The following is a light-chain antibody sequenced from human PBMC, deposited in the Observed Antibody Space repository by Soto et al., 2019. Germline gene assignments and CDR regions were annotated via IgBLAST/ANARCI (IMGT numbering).Light chain of an antibody. J-gene: IGLJ1*01. CDR3: AAWDDSLGEV. CDR2: RNN. CDR1: SSNIGSNY. V-gene: IGLV1-47*01. Sequence: QSVLTQLPSASGTPGQRVTISCSGSSSNIGSNYVYWYHQLPGTAPKLLIYRNNQRPSGVPDRFSGSKSGTSASLAISGLRSEDEADYYCAAWDDSLGEVFGTGTKVTVL.